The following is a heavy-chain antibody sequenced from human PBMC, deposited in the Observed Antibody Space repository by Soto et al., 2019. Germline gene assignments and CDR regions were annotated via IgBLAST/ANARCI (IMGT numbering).Heavy chain of an antibody. D-gene: IGHD5-12*01. Sequence: SATLSLTCTVSGVSIRSGVYYWSWIRQLPGKGLEWIGSIFYSWSTYYNSSLKSLVTMSVDTSKNQFSLKLSPVTAADTAVYYCAKDLREMATNTPDYWGQGTLVTVSS. CDR2: IFYSWST. J-gene: IGHJ4*02. V-gene: IGHV4-39*02. CDR1: GVSIRSGVYY. CDR3: AKDLREMATNTPDY.